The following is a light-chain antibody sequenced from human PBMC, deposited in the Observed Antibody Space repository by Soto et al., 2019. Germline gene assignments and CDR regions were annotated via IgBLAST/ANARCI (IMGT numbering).Light chain of an antibody. Sequence: DIQMPQSHSTLSASVGDRVTITCLASQSISSWLAWYQQKPGKAPKLLIYDAYSLESGTPSRFSGRRSGTEFTLTIASVQPEDFATYYCQQYSSYSPLTFGGGTKVDIK. CDR2: DAY. J-gene: IGKJ4*01. CDR1: QSISSW. CDR3: QQYSSYSPLT. V-gene: IGKV1-5*01.